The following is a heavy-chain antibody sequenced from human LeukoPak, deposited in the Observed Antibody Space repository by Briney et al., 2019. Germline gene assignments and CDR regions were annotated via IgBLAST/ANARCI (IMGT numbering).Heavy chain of an antibody. CDR1: GFTFSSYS. D-gene: IGHD6-6*01. CDR3: ARDSIAILDY. CDR2: ISSSGSTI. Sequence: GGSLRLSCAASGFTFSSYSMNWVRQAPGKGLEWVSYISSSGSTIYYADSVKGRFTISRDNAKNSLYLQMNSLRAEDTAVYYCARDSIAILDYWGQGTLVTVSS. J-gene: IGHJ4*02. V-gene: IGHV3-48*04.